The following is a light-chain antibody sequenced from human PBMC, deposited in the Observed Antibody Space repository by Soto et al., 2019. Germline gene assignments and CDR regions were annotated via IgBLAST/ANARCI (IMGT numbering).Light chain of an antibody. CDR3: QQSYSTPYT. CDR1: QSISSY. Sequence: DIQMTQSPSSLSASVGDRVTITCRASQSISSYLNWYQQKPGKAPKLRIYAASSLQSGVPSRFSGSGSGTDFTLTISSLQPEDFANYYCQQSYSTPYTFGQGTKLEIK. CDR2: AAS. J-gene: IGKJ2*01. V-gene: IGKV1-39*01.